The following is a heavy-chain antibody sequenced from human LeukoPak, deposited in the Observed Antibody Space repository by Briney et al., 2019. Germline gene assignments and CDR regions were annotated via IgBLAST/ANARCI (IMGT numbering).Heavy chain of an antibody. CDR2: IIPSIGTA. J-gene: IGHJ4*02. V-gene: IGHV1-69*05. CDR3: ASWRDDILTGFDY. Sequence: SVKDSCKASRGTLTSYAIRWVRPAPGQELAWMGGIIPSIGTANYEQKFQGRVTITTDESTSTAYMELSSLRSEDTAVYYCASWRDDILTGFDYWGQGTVVTVSS. D-gene: IGHD3-9*01. CDR1: RGTLTSYA.